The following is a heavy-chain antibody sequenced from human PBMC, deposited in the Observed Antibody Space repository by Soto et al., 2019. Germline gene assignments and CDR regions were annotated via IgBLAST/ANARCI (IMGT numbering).Heavy chain of an antibody. D-gene: IGHD3-10*01. CDR1: GFTFSIYA. J-gene: IGHJ5*02. CDR2: ISGSGGST. Sequence: GGSLRLSCSASGFTFSIYAMSLVLQAPGKGLEWVSAISGSGGSTYYADSVKGRFTISRDNSKNTLYLQMNSLRAEDTAVYYCAKCLWFGESRSNWFDPWGQGTLVTVSS. V-gene: IGHV3-23*01. CDR3: AKCLWFGESRSNWFDP.